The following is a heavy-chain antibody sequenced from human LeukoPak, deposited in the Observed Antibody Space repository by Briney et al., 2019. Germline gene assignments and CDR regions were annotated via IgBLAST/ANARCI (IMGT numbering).Heavy chain of an antibody. Sequence: GGSLRLSCAASGFIVSNNYMSWVRQAPGKGLEWVSVIYSGGSTYYADSVKGRFTISRDNSKNTVYLQMNSLRAEDTAVYYCARYYYDSSGDPYYFDYWGQGTLVTVSS. CDR2: IYSGGST. CDR1: GFIVSNNY. CDR3: ARYYYDSSGDPYYFDY. V-gene: IGHV3-53*01. J-gene: IGHJ4*02. D-gene: IGHD3-22*01.